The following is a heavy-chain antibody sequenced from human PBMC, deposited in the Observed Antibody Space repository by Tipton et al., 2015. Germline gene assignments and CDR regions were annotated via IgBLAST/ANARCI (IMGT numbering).Heavy chain of an antibody. V-gene: IGHV3-48*02. CDR1: GFKFNIYT. CDR3: ARFDCSGGNCYSDGMDV. J-gene: IGHJ6*02. D-gene: IGHD2-15*01. CDR2: ISSSGGTL. Sequence: QLVQSGGGLVQPGGSLRLSCAASGFKFNIYTMNWVRQAPGKGLEWVSYISSSGGTLYYADSVKGRFTISRDNAKKSLYLQMNSLRDEDTAVYYCARFDCSGGNCYSDGMDVWGQGP.